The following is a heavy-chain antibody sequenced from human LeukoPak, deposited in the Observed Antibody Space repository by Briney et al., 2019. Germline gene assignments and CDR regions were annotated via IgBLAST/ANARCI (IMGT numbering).Heavy chain of an antibody. Sequence: AGGSLRLSRAASGFTFSSYAMSWVRQAPGKGLEWVSAISGSGGSTYYADSVKGRFTISRDNSKNTLYLQMNSLRAEDTAVYYCADKSSSGWYCDYWGQGTLVTVSS. J-gene: IGHJ4*02. CDR1: GFTFSSYA. CDR3: ADKSSSGWYCDY. CDR2: ISGSGGST. V-gene: IGHV3-23*01. D-gene: IGHD6-19*01.